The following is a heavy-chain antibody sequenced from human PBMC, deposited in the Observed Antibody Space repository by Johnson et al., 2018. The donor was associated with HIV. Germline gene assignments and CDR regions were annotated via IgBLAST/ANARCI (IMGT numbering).Heavy chain of an antibody. Sequence: VQLVESGGGLVKPGGSLRLSCAASGFTFSNAWMSWVRQAPGKGLEWVGRIKSKTDGGATDFAAPVKGRFTISRDDSRNTLSLQMNGLKTEDTAVYYCTTDRGKWELGFSAFDIWCQGTMVTVSS. V-gene: IGHV3-15*01. CDR2: IKSKTDGGAT. CDR1: GFTFSNAW. D-gene: IGHD1-26*01. CDR3: TTDRGKWELGFSAFDI. J-gene: IGHJ3*02.